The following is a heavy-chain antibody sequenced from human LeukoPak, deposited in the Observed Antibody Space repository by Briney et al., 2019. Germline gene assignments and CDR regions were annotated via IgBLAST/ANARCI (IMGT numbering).Heavy chain of an antibody. D-gene: IGHD3-22*01. CDR2: INPNSGGT. J-gene: IGHJ3*02. CDR3: ARGFSYYDSSGYYYDAFDI. Sequence: ASVKVSCKASGYTFTGYYMHWVRQAPGQGLEWMGWINPNSGGTNYAQKFQGRVTMTRDTSISTAYMELSRLRSDDTAVYYCARGFSYYDSSGYYYDAFDIWGQGTMVTVSS. V-gene: IGHV1-2*02. CDR1: GYTFTGYY.